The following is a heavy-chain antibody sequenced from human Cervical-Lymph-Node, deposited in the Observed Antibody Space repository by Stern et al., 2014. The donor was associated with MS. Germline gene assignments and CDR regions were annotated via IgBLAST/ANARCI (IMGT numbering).Heavy chain of an antibody. CDR1: GFIFSGSA. CDR3: TSGGVLAANSFDN. Sequence: EVQLVESGGGLVQPGGSLKLSCAASGFIFSGSAMHWVRQASGEGLEWVGRIRSKINNYATAYAASVQGRFTISRDDSKNTAYLQMNSLKTEDTALYYCTSGGVLAANSFDNWGQGTLVTVSS. J-gene: IGHJ4*02. CDR2: IRSKINNYAT. V-gene: IGHV3-73*02. D-gene: IGHD2-15*01.